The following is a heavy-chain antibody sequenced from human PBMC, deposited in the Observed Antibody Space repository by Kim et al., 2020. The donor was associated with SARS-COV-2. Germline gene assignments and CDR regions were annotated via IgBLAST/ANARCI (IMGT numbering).Heavy chain of an antibody. Sequence: SETLSLTCTVSGGSISSSSYYWGWIRQPPGKGLEWIGSIYYSGSTYYNPSLKSRVTISVDTSKNQFSLKLSSVTAADTAVYYCARGAYSSSWYGGRDWFDPWGQGTLVTVSS. J-gene: IGHJ5*02. CDR2: IYYSGST. CDR1: GGSISSSSYY. CDR3: ARGAYSSSWYGGRDWFDP. D-gene: IGHD6-13*01. V-gene: IGHV4-39*01.